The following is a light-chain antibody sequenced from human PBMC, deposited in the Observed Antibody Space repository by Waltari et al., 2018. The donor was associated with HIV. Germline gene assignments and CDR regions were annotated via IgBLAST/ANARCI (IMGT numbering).Light chain of an antibody. CDR3: KTRDRSGNLYV. CDR1: NLRTYY. Sequence: SSELTQDPAVFVALGQTVKITCQGDNLRTYYARWYQQKPGQAPVLVSYGKNRRPSGIPDRFSSSASRNKAFLTITGAQAEDEGEYYCKTRDRSGNLYVFGTGTTVTVL. CDR2: GKN. V-gene: IGLV3-19*01. J-gene: IGLJ1*01.